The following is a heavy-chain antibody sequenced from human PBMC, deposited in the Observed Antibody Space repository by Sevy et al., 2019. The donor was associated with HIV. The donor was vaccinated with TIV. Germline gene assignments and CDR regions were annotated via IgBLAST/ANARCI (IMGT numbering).Heavy chain of an antibody. J-gene: IGHJ4*02. CDR1: GFTFGSYG. CDR3: ARERTYLFDY. Sequence: GGSLRLSCVASGFTFGSYGMLWVRQAPGKGLEWVADIWFDGSNINYADSVRGRFTISRDNSKNTLSLHMSGLRVEDTAVYYCARERTYLFDYCGQGTLVTVSS. V-gene: IGHV3-33*01. CDR2: IWFDGSNI.